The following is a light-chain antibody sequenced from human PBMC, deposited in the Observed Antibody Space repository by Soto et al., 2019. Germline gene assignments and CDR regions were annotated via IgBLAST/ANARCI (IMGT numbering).Light chain of an antibody. Sequence: IQMPQSPSTLSASIGDRVTITCRARQTIRTWLAWYQQKPGKAPQLLFYDASSLESGVPSRFSGSGAGTEFALSISRLQSDDFATYYCQQYNSSPWTFGPGTQVEIK. CDR1: QTIRTW. V-gene: IGKV1-5*01. CDR2: DAS. J-gene: IGKJ1*01. CDR3: QQYNSSPWT.